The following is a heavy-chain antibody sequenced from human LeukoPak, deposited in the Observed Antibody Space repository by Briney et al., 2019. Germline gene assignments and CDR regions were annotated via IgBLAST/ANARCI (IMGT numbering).Heavy chain of an antibody. CDR2: IRYDGSNK. V-gene: IGHV3-30*02. Sequence: GGSLRLSCAASGFTFSSYGMHWVRQAPGKGLEWVAFIRYDGSNKYYAASVKGRFTISRGNSKNTLYLQMNSLRAEDTAVYYCAKLVGVLGDYGPTSDQNYYYYYYMDVWGKGTTVTISS. D-gene: IGHD4-17*01. J-gene: IGHJ6*03. CDR3: AKLVGVLGDYGPTSDQNYYYYYYMDV. CDR1: GFTFSSYG.